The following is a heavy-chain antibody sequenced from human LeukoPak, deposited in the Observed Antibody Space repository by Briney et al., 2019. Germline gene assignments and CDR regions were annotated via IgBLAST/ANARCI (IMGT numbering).Heavy chain of an antibody. Sequence: PSETLSFTCTVSGGSISSSSYYWGWIRQPPGKGLEWIGSIYYSGSTYYNPSLKSRVTISVDTSKNQFSLKLSSVTAADTAVYYCARGNYVWGSYDYFDYWGQGTLVTVSS. CDR2: IYYSGST. V-gene: IGHV4-39*01. CDR3: ARGNYVWGSYDYFDY. CDR1: GGSISSSSYY. J-gene: IGHJ4*02. D-gene: IGHD3-16*01.